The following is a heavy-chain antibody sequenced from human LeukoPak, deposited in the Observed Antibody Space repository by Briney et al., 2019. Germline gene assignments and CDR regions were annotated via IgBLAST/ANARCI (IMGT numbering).Heavy chain of an antibody. D-gene: IGHD4-17*01. CDR2: ISGSGGST. J-gene: IGHJ6*03. V-gene: IGHV3-23*01. CDR3: AKGHGVYYYYYMDV. Sequence: GGSLRLSCAASGFTFSSYAMSWVRQAPGKGLEWVSAISGSGGSTYCADSVKGRFTISRDNSKNTLCLQMNSLRAEDTAVYYCAKGHGVYYYYYMDVWGKGTTVTVSS. CDR1: GFTFSSYA.